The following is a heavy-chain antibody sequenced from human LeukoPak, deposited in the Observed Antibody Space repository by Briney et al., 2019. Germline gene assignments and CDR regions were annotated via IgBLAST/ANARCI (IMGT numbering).Heavy chain of an antibody. CDR1: GFTFSNYW. D-gene: IGHD2-15*01. Sequence: GGSLRLSCAASGFTFSNYWMHWVRQAPGKGLEWVSVIYSGGSTYYADSVKGRFTISRDNSKNTLYLQMNSLRAEDTAVYYCARESKESGYCSGGSCYDGALYWGQGTLVTVSS. CDR3: ARESKESGYCSGGSCYDGALY. J-gene: IGHJ4*02. V-gene: IGHV3-66*02. CDR2: IYSGGST.